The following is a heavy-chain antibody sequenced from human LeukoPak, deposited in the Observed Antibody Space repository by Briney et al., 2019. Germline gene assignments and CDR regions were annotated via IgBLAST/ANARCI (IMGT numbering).Heavy chain of an antibody. D-gene: IGHD3-10*01. CDR3: ARSGSEWGMDV. V-gene: IGHV4-34*01. CDR1: GGSFSGYY. CDR2: INHSGST. J-gene: IGHJ6*03. Sequence: PSETLSLTCAVYGGSFSGYYWSWIRQPPGKGLEWIGEINHSGSTNYNPSLKSRVTISVDTSKNQFSLKLSSVTAADTAVYYCARSGSEWGMDVWGKGTTVTISS.